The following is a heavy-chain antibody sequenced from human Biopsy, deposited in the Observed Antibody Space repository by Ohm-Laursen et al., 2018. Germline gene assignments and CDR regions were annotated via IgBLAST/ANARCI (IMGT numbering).Heavy chain of an antibody. CDR3: ARDALGGGSYRFFH. CDR1: GGTFTNYA. Sequence: SVKVSCKASGGTFTNYAISWVRQAPGQGLEWMGGIIPIFGTANYAQKFQGRVTITADESTSTAYMELSSLRSDDTAVYYCARDALGGGSYRFFHWGQGSLVTVSS. CDR2: IIPIFGTA. D-gene: IGHD1-26*01. V-gene: IGHV1-69*13. J-gene: IGHJ1*01.